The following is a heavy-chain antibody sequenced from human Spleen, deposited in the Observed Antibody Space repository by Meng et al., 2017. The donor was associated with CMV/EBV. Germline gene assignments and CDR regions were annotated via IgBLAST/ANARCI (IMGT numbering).Heavy chain of an antibody. D-gene: IGHD6-19*01. Sequence: GESLKISCAASGFTFRKYAMSWVRQAPGKGLEWVAGISGSGGNTYYADSVRGRFTISRDNSKNTLYLQMNSLKTEDTAVYYCARDKSSNGWPPDYWGQGTLVTVSS. CDR2: ISGSGGNT. J-gene: IGHJ4*02. CDR3: ARDKSSNGWPPDY. CDR1: GFTFRKYA. V-gene: IGHV3-23*01.